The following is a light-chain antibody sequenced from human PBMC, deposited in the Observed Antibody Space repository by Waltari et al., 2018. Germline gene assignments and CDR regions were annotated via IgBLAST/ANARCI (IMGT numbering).Light chain of an antibody. Sequence: SALTQPASVSASPGQSITISCTGSSSDIGSYDLVAWYQQHPGKAPHPLIYEVDKRPSVVSYRFSGSKSGNAASLTVSGLQPEDEGHYFCSSYTYGGPWVFGGGTLLTVL. J-gene: IGLJ2*01. CDR2: EVD. CDR3: SSYTYGGPWV. CDR1: SSDIGSYDL. V-gene: IGLV2-23*02.